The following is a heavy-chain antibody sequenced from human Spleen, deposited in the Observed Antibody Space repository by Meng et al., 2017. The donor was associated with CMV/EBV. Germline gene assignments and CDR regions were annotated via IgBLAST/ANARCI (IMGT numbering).Heavy chain of an antibody. D-gene: IGHD2-2*01. J-gene: IGHJ4*02. V-gene: IGHV3-53*05. CDR2: IYSGGAT. Sequence: GGSLRLSCAASGITVSSNYMSWVRQAPGKGLEWVSMIYSGGATYYAASVKGRFTISRDDFKNTLYLQMNSLRPEDTAVYYCARIAGGGQLLRFDYWGQGTLVTVSS. CDR3: ARIAGGGQLLRFDY. CDR1: GITVSSNY.